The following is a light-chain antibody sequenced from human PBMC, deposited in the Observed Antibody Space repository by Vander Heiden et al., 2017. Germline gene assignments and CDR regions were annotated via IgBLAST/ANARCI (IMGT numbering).Light chain of an antibody. Sequence: DIQMTQSPSTLSASVRDRVTITCRASQSTISWLAWYQQKPGKAPKLLIYDASSLESGVPSRFSGSGSGTEFTLTISSLQPDDFATYYCQQYNSWTFGQGTKVEIK. CDR3: QQYNSWT. V-gene: IGKV1-5*01. CDR1: QSTISW. J-gene: IGKJ1*01. CDR2: DAS.